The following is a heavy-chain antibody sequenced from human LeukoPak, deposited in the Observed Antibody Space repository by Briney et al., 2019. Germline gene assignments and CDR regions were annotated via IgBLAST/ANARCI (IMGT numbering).Heavy chain of an antibody. CDR1: GYTFTSYG. CDR3: ARVNYDFCIMYRGVLSYP. V-gene: IGHV1-18*01. Sequence: GASVKVSCKASGYTFTSYGISWVRQAPGQGLEWMGWISAYNGNTNYAQKLQGRVNMTKDTSTSTAYMALRRLRSDDTDVNYCARVNYDFCIMYRGVLSYPCGQGTLVTVSS. D-gene: IGHD3-3*01. CDR2: ISAYNGNT. J-gene: IGHJ5*02.